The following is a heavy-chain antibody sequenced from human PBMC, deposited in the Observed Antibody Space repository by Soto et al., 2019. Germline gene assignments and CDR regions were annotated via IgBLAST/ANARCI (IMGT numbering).Heavy chain of an antibody. CDR1: VVSFSGYY. Sequence: SETLSLTCAFYVVSFSGYYWSCIRHPPGKWLEWIGEINHSGSTNYNPSLKSRVTISVDTSKNQFSLKLSSVTAAETAVYYCARGRVDFWSGYYKNYYYYGMDVWGQGTTVTVS. D-gene: IGHD3-3*01. J-gene: IGHJ6*02. V-gene: IGHV4-34*01. CDR2: INHSGST. CDR3: ARGRVDFWSGYYKNYYYYGMDV.